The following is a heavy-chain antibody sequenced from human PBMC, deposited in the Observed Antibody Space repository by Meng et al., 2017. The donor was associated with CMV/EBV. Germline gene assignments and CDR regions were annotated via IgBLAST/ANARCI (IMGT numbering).Heavy chain of an antibody. CDR1: GFTFSSYW. CDR3: ARLFEEYSSSSGRHYYYYGMDV. Sequence: GSLRLSCAASGFTFSSYWMSWVRQAPGKGLEWIGSIYYSGSTYYNPSLKSRVTISVDTSKNQFSLKLSSVTAADTAVYYCARLFEEYSSSSGRHYYYYGMDVWGQGTTVTVSS. D-gene: IGHD6-6*01. J-gene: IGHJ6*02. V-gene: IGHV4-39*01. CDR2: IYYSGST.